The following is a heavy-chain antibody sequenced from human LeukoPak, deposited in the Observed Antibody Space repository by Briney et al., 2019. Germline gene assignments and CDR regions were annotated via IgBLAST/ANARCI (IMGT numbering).Heavy chain of an antibody. D-gene: IGHD3-3*01. V-gene: IGHV1-69*13. Sequence: SVKVSCKASGGTFISYAISWVRQAPGQGLEWMGGIIPIFGTANYAQKFQGRVTITADESTSTAYMELSSLRSEDTAVYYCARNSDFWSGYYSAWGQGTLVTVSS. CDR1: GGTFISYA. CDR2: IIPIFGTA. CDR3: ARNSDFWSGYYSA. J-gene: IGHJ5*02.